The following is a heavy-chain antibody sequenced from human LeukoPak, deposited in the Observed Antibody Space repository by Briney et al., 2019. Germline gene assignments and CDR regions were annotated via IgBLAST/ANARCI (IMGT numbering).Heavy chain of an antibody. CDR1: GFPFSSYA. V-gene: IGHV3-64D*09. CDR2: ISDSGGST. D-gene: IGHD4-23*01. J-gene: IGHJ4*02. CDR3: AREGDYGGLLYYFDY. Sequence: GGSLRLSCSASGFPFSSYAMHWVRQAPGKGLEYVSAISDSGGSTYYADSVKGRFTISRDNSKNTLYLQMSSLRAEDTAVYFCAREGDYGGLLYYFDYWGQGTLVTVSS.